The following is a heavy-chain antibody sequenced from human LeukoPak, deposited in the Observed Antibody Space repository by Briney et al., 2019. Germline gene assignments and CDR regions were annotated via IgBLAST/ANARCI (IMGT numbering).Heavy chain of an antibody. D-gene: IGHD1-26*01. CDR3: ARPARDGGYYY. CDR2: IPYSGSA. CDR1: GDSISSSSYF. J-gene: IGHJ4*02. Sequence: PSETLSLTCAVSGDSISSSSYFWGWIRQPPGKGLEWIGSIPYSGSASYNPSLKSRVIISIDTSKNQLSLEVRSVTAADTAVYYCARPARDGGYYYWGQGTLVTVSS. V-gene: IGHV4-39*01.